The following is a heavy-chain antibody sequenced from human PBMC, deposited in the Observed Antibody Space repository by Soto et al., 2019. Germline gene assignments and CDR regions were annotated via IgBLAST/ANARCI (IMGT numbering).Heavy chain of an antibody. V-gene: IGHV3-21*01. D-gene: IGHD3-22*01. CDR3: ARDHYYDSSGYGGMDA. CDR1: GFTFSSYS. CDR2: ISSSSSYI. Sequence: PGGSLRLSCAASGFTFSSYSMNWVRQAPGKGLEWVSSISSSSSYIYYADSVKGRFTISRDNAKNSLYLQMNSLRAEDTAVYYCARDHYYDSSGYGGMDAWGQGTTVTVSS. J-gene: IGHJ6*02.